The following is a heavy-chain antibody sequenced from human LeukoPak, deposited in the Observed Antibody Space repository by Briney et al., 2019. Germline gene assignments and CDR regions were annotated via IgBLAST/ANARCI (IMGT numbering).Heavy chain of an antibody. CDR3: AKSFGPVIAAAGTGAD. CDR2: ISGSGST. Sequence: GGSLRLSCAASGFTFSSSGMTWVRQAPGKGLEWVSSISGSGSTYYADSVKGRFTISRDNSKNTLYLQMNSLRAEDTAVYYCAKSFGPVIAAAGTGADWGQGILVTVSS. CDR1: GFTFSSSG. J-gene: IGHJ4*02. V-gene: IGHV3-23*01. D-gene: IGHD6-13*01.